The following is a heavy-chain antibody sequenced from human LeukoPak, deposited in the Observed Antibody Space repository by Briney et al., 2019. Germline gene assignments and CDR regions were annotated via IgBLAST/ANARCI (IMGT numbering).Heavy chain of an antibody. D-gene: IGHD6-6*01. CDR3: ARDIVAARPSRIFDY. CDR1: GFIFSSYW. V-gene: IGHV3-21*01. CDR2: ISSSSSYI. Sequence: GGSLRLSCAASGFIFSSYWMTWVRQAPGKGLEWVSSISSSSSYIYYADSVKGRFTISRDNAKNSLYLQMNSLRAEDTAVYYCARDIVAARPSRIFDYWGQGTLVTVSS. J-gene: IGHJ4*02.